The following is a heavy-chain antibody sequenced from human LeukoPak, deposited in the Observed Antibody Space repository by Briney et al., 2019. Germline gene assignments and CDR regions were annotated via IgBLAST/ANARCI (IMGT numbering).Heavy chain of an antibody. Sequence: GGSLRLSCAGSGFTFSSYAMSWVRQAPGKGLEWVSTISGSGGAGTYYADSVKGRFTISRDNAKNTLYLQMNSLRAEDTAVYYCARARDYAGDYWGQGTLVTVSS. D-gene: IGHD3-16*01. CDR1: GFTFSSYA. J-gene: IGHJ4*02. V-gene: IGHV3-23*01. CDR3: ARARDYAGDY. CDR2: ISGSGGAGT.